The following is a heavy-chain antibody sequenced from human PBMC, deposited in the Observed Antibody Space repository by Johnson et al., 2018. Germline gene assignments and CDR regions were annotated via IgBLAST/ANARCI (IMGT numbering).Heavy chain of an antibody. CDR3: ERALRGYRYGTGLDYYGMDV. J-gene: IGHJ6*02. CDR1: GFTFSSYW. Sequence: VQLVQSGGGLVHPGGSLRLSCVASGFTFSSYWMSWVRQAPGKGLELVANIKEDGSEKYYVDSVKGRFTISRDNAKNSLYLQMNSLRADDTAVYYWERALRGYRYGTGLDYYGMDVWGQGTTVPVS. CDR2: IKEDGSEK. V-gene: IGHV3-7*04. D-gene: IGHD5-18*01.